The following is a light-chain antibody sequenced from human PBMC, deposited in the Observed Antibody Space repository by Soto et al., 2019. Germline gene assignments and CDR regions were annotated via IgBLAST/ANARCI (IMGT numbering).Light chain of an antibody. J-gene: IGKJ5*01. CDR3: QQRHMWPIT. Sequence: EIELTQSPCTLSLSPGERATLPCRASQSFNSIYLAWYQQNPGQAPRLLIYDAYNRATGIPPRFSGSGSGTDFTLTISSLEPEDSAVYYCQQRHMWPITFGQGTRLEIK. CDR2: DAY. V-gene: IGKV3D-20*02. CDR1: QSFNSIY.